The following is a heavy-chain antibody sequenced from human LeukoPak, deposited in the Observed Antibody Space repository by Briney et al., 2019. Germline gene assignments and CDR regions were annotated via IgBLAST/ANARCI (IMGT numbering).Heavy chain of an antibody. CDR2: ISYDGSNE. D-gene: IGHD6-13*01. CDR3: AKSGYRSSLLIQFDY. CDR1: GFTFSNYG. J-gene: IGHJ4*02. Sequence: PGGSLRLSCAASGFTFSNYGMHWVRQAPGKGLEWVAVISYDGSNEYYADSVKGRFTISRDKSKNTLYLQMNSLRAEDTAVYYCAKSGYRSSLLIQFDYWGQGTLVTGSS. V-gene: IGHV3-30*18.